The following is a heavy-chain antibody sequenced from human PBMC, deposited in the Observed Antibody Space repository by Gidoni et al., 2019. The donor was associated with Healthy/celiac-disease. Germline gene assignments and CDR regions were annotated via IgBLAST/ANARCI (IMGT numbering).Heavy chain of an antibody. CDR2: INPSGGST. CDR3: ARDRGYSSSLDYYGMDV. D-gene: IGHD6-13*01. Sequence: QVQLVQSGAEVKKPGASVKVSCKASGYTFTSSYMHWLRQAPGQGREWMGIINPSGGSTSYAQKLQGRVTMTRDTSTSTVYMELSSLRSEDTAVYYCARDRGYSSSLDYYGMDVWGQGTTVTVSS. CDR1: GYTFTSSY. J-gene: IGHJ6*02. V-gene: IGHV1-46*04.